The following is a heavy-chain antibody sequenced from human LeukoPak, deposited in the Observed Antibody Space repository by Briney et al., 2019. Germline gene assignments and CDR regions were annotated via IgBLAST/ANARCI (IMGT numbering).Heavy chain of an antibody. Sequence: SCKASGYTFTSYAMHWVRQAPGKGLEWVSVISYDGSNKYYADSVKGRFTISRDNSKNTLYLQMNSLRAEDTAVYYCAREEYYDFWSGYYTGVDYWGQGTLVTVSS. CDR1: GYTFTSYA. D-gene: IGHD3-3*01. J-gene: IGHJ4*02. V-gene: IGHV3-30*04. CDR2: ISYDGSNK. CDR3: AREEYYDFWSGYYTGVDY.